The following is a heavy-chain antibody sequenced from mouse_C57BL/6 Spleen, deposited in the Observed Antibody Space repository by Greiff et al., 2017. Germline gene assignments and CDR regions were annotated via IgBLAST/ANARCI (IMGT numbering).Heavy chain of an antibody. D-gene: IGHD2-3*01. Sequence: VQLQQSGPELVKPGASVKISCKASGYAFSSSWMNWVKQRPGKGLEWIGRIYPGDGDTNYNGKFKGKATLTADKSSSTPYMQLTSLTSEDSAVYFCARCLMSDYWGQGTTLTVSS. CDR1: GYAFSSSW. CDR3: ARCLMSDY. J-gene: IGHJ2*01. CDR2: IYPGDGDT. V-gene: IGHV1-82*01.